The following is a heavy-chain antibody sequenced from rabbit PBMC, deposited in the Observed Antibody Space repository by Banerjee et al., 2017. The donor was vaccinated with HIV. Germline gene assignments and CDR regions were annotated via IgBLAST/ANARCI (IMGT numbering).Heavy chain of an antibody. CDR1: AFSFSSSYY. J-gene: IGHJ4*01. CDR3: ARSLHDSIYDNAFNL. D-gene: IGHD8-1*01. V-gene: IGHV1S40*01. Sequence: QSLEESGGDLVKPGASLTLTCTASAFSFSSSYYMCWVRQAPGKGLEWIGCIYSGSSGRAVYASWAKGRFTGSKTSSTTVTLQMTSLTAADTATYFCARSLHDSIYDNAFNLWGPGTLVTVS. CDR2: IYSGSSGRA.